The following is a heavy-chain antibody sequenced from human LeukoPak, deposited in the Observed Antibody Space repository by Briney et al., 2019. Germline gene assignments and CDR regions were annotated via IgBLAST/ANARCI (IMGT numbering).Heavy chain of an antibody. D-gene: IGHD5-24*01. CDR1: GFTFSSYW. V-gene: IGHV3-7*01. Sequence: GGSLRLSCAASGFTFSSYWMIWVRQAPGKGLEWVANVKEDGSDKRYAESVKGRFTISRDNAKNTLYLDMNSLRAEDTAVYYCVRDGDAYNFDYWGQGTLITVSS. J-gene: IGHJ4*02. CDR3: VRDGDAYNFDY. CDR2: VKEDGSDK.